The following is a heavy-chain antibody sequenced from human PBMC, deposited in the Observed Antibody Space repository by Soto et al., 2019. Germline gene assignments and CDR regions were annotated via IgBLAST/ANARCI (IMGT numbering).Heavy chain of an antibody. J-gene: IGHJ3*02. D-gene: IGHD3-22*01. V-gene: IGHV5-51*01. CDR3: ARQLDSGGYYWAI. CDR1: GYSFTSHW. Sequence: GESLKISCKGSGYSFTSHWIGWVRQMPGKGLEWMGIIYPGDSDTRYSPSFQGQVTISADKSISTAYLQWSSLKASDTAMYYCARQLDSGGYYWAIWGQGTMVTDSS. CDR2: IYPGDSDT.